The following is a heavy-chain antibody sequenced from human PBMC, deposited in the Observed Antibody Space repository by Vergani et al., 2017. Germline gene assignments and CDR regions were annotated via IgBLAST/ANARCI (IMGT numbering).Heavy chain of an antibody. D-gene: IGHD2-2*03. CDR1: GFTFSSYA. CDR3: AKAGGYCSSTSCFDP. CDR2: IYSGGSST. Sequence: EVQLLESGGGLVQPGGSLRLSCAASGFTFSSYAMSWVRQAPGKGLEWVSVIYSGGSSTYYADSVKGRFTISRDNSKNTLYLQMNSLGAEDTAVYYCAKAGGYCSSTSCFDPWGQGTLVTVSS. V-gene: IGHV3-23*03. J-gene: IGHJ5*02.